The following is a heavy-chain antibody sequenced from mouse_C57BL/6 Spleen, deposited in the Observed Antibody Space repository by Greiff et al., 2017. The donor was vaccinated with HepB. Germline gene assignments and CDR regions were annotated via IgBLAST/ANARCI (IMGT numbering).Heavy chain of an antibody. CDR2: IYPGDGDT. D-gene: IGHD3-3*01. V-gene: IGHV1-82*01. CDR3: AREGQGFAY. Sequence: VQLQESGPELVKPGASVKISCKASGYAFSSSWMNWVKQRPGKGLEWIGRIYPGDGDTNYNGKFKGKATLTADNSSSTAYMQLSSLTSEDSAVSFCAREGQGFAYWGQGTLVTVSA. J-gene: IGHJ3*01. CDR1: GYAFSSSW.